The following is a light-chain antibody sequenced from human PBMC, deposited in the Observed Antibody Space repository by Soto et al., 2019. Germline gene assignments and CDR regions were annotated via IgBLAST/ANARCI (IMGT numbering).Light chain of an antibody. V-gene: IGKV3-11*01. J-gene: IGKJ4*01. CDR1: QSVSSY. CDR2: DAS. CDR3: QHRSSWPIT. Sequence: EIVLTQSPGTLSLSPGERATLSCRASQSVSSYLVWYQQKPGQAPRLLIYDASTRAPGIPARFSGSGSGTDFTLTISSLEPEDSAVYYCQHRSSWPITFGGGTKVEI.